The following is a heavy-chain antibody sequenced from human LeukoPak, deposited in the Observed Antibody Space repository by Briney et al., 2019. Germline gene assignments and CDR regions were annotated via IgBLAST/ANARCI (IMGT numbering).Heavy chain of an antibody. CDR3: ARDGGYSGYDPRYYYYGMDV. D-gene: IGHD5-12*01. CDR1: GDSISSYY. V-gene: IGHV4-4*07. Sequence: SETLSLTCDVSGDSISSYYWSWIRQPAGKGLEWLGRIYPSGSANYNPSLKSRGTMSVDTSKNQFSLRLSSVTAADTAVYFCARDGGYSGYDPRYYYYGMDVWGQGTTVTVSS. J-gene: IGHJ6*02. CDR2: IYPSGSA.